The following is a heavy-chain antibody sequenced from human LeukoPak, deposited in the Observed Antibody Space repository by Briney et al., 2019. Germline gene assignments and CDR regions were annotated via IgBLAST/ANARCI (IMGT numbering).Heavy chain of an antibody. CDR1: GGSISSGGYY. J-gene: IGHJ4*02. CDR3: ARVDFYGSGTYYFDY. Sequence: SQTLSLTCTVFGGSISSGGYYWSWIRQHPGKGLEWIGYIYYSGSTYYNPSLKSRVTISVDTSKNQFSLKLSSVTAADTAVYYCARVDFYGSGTYYFDYWGQGTLVTVSS. CDR2: IYYSGST. V-gene: IGHV4-31*03. D-gene: IGHD3-10*01.